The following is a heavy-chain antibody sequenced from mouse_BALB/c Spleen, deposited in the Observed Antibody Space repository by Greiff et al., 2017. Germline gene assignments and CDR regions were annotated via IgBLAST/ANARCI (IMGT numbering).Heavy chain of an antibody. V-gene: IGHV5-17*02. D-gene: IGHD6-5*01. CDR2: ISRGSSTI. Sequence: EVKVVESGGGLVQPGGSRKLSCAASGFTFSSFGMHWVRQAPEKGLEWVAYISRGSSTIYYADTVKGRFTISRDNPKNTLFLRMTGLRSEGTAMYYCATQLAYGNTPFDYWGQGTTLTVSS. CDR1: GFTFSSFG. J-gene: IGHJ2*01. CDR3: ATQLAYGNTPFDY.